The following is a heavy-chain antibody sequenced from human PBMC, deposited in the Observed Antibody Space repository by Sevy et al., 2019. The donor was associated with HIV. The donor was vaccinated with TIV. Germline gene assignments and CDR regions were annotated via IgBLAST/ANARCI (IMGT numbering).Heavy chain of an antibody. D-gene: IGHD2-15*01. J-gene: IGHJ4*01. V-gene: IGHV4-30-4*01. CDR2: LYYSGNT. Sequence: SETLSLTCTVSGGSISSGDYYWSWIRQPPGKGLEWIGYLYYSGNTNYYPSLKSRVTISLDTFKNQFSLKLSSVTAADTAVYDCVRLYCSGGSCYPIYYFDYWGHGTLVTVSS. CDR3: VRLYCSGGSCYPIYYFDY. CDR1: GGSISSGDYY.